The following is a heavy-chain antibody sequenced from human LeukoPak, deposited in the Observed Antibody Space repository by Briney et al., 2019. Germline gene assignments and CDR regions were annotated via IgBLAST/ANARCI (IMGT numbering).Heavy chain of an antibody. CDR2: IGTAGDT. D-gene: IGHD4-17*01. CDR1: GFTFSSYD. CDR3: ARASRRGDYGY. J-gene: IGHJ4*02. Sequence: GGSLRLSCAASGFTFSSYDMHWVRQATGKGLEWVSAIGTAGDTYYPGSVKGRFTISRENAKNSLYLQMNSLRAGDTAVYYCARASRRGDYGYWGQGTLVTVSS. V-gene: IGHV3-13*01.